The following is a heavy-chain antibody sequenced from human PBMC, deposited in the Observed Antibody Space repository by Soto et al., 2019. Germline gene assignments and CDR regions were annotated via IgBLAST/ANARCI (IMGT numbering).Heavy chain of an antibody. CDR3: AHYTTNTDMDV. J-gene: IGHJ6*03. Sequence: QITLKESRPTLVEPTQTLTLTCTFSGFSLSTSGVGVGWVRQPPGKALEWLALLYWDDDRRYNLSLNNRLTITKDTSKNQVVLTMTNMGPVDTGTYYCAHYTTNTDMDVWGTGTTVTVSS. D-gene: IGHD1-1*01. CDR1: GFSLSTSGVG. CDR2: LYWDDDR. V-gene: IGHV2-5*02.